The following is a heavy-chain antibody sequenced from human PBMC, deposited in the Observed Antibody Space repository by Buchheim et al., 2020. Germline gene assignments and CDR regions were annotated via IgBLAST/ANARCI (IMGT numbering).Heavy chain of an antibody. CDR1: GFTFSSYG. CDR3: AKDPWYYYDSHFDY. Sequence: QVQLVESGGGVVQPGRSLRLSCAASGFTFSSYGMHWVRQAPGKGLEWVAVISYDGSNKYYADSVKGRFTISRDNSKNTLYLQMNSLRAEDTAVYYCAKDPWYYYDSHFDYWGQGIL. CDR2: ISYDGSNK. J-gene: IGHJ4*02. V-gene: IGHV3-30*18. D-gene: IGHD3-22*01.